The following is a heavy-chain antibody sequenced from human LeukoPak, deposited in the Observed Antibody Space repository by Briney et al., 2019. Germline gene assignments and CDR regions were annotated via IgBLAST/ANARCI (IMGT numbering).Heavy chain of an antibody. V-gene: IGHV1-18*01. CDR1: GYTFTSYA. J-gene: IGHJ6*03. CDR3: ARDERVMGPMDV. Sequence: ASVKVSCKASGYTFTSYAISWVRQAPGQGLEWMGWISVYTGNTKYAQNFQGRVTMTTDTSTRTTYMELRSLRSDDTAVYYCARDERVMGPMDVWGKGTTVTVSS. CDR2: ISVYTGNT. D-gene: IGHD1-26*01.